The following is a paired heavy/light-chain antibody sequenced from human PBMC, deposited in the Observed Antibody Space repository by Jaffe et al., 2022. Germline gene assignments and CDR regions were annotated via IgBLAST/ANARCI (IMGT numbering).Heavy chain of an antibody. D-gene: IGHD6-19*01. CDR3: ARDSSGWGRAGIYYYYYMDV. J-gene: IGHJ6*03. Sequence: QVQLVQSGAEVKKPGSSVKVSCKASGGTFSSYAISWVRQAPGQGLEWMGGIIPIFGTANYAQKFQGRVTITADESTSTAYMELSSLRSEDTAVYYCARDSSGWGRAGIYYYYYMDVWGKGTTVTVSS. CDR1: GGTFSSYA. V-gene: IGHV1-69*01. CDR2: IIPIFGTA.
Light chain of an antibody. V-gene: IGKV3-11*01. J-gene: IGKJ4*01. CDR3: QQRSNWPPELT. CDR2: DAS. CDR1: QSVSSY. Sequence: EIVLTQSPATLSLSPGERATLSCRASQSVSSYLAWYQQKPGQAPRLLIYDASNRATGIPARFSGSGSGTDFTLTISSLEPEDFAVYYCQQRSNWPPELTFGGGTKVEIK.